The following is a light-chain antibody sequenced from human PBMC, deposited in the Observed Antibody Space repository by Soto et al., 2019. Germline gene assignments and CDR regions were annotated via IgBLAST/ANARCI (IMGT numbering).Light chain of an antibody. J-gene: IGLJ1*01. V-gene: IGLV2-14*03. Sequence: QSVLTQSASVSGSPGESITISCTGTSSDVGGYNSVSWYQHHPGKAPKLILYAVGDRPSGVSYRFSGSKSGNTASLTISGLQAADEADYFCSSFTSSMTNVFGSGTKLTVL. CDR3: SSFTSSMTNV. CDR2: AVG. CDR1: SSDVGGYNS.